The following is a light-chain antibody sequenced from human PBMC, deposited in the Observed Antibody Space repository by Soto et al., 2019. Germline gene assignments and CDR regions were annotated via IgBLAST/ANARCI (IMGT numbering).Light chain of an antibody. Sequence: QPALTQPLYVSGSPGQSLPIFYIDTSSDIGDYNHVSWYQQHPGKAPKVIIYDVSNRPSGVSDRFSVTKSYNMAYHPISGLQAQDEAEFYCCASTRRGPLIFGTGPRV. CDR3: CASTRRGPLI. CDR1: SSDIGDYNH. J-gene: IGLJ1*01. CDR2: DVS. V-gene: IGLV2-14*01.